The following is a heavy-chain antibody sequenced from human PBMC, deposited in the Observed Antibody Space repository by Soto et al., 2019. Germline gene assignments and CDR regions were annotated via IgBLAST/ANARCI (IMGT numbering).Heavy chain of an antibody. Sequence: GGSLRLSCAASGFTFSSYGMHWVRQAPGKGLEWVAVISYDGSNKYYADSVKGRFTISRDNSKNTLYLQMNSLRAEDTAVYYCAKLGSGYYTGLYFDYWGQGTLVTVSS. CDR2: ISYDGSNK. CDR1: GFTFSSYG. D-gene: IGHD3-3*01. J-gene: IGHJ4*02. V-gene: IGHV3-30*18. CDR3: AKLGSGYYTGLYFDY.